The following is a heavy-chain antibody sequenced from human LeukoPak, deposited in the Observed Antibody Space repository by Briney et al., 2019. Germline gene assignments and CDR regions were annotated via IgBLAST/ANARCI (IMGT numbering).Heavy chain of an antibody. V-gene: IGHV1-69*01. CDR3: ARGRDCTNGVCFRYNWFDP. Sequence: ASVKVSCKASGGTFSSYAISWVRQAPGQGLEWMGGIIPIFGTANYAQKFQGRVTITADESTSTAYMELSSLRSEDTAVYYCARGRDCTNGVCFRYNWFDPLGPGNPGHRLL. D-gene: IGHD2-8*01. CDR1: GGTFSSYA. CDR2: IIPIFGTA. J-gene: IGHJ5*02.